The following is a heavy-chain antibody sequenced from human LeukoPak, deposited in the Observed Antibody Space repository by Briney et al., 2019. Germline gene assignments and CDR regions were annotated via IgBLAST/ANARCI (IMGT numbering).Heavy chain of an antibody. Sequence: SETLSLTCTVSGGSISSYYWSWIRQPPGKGLGWIGFIYYSGSTFYNPSLKSRVTISVDTSQEQFSLKLSSVTAADTAVYYCAREGWGYNDGRGSFDYWGQGTLVTVSS. V-gene: IGHV4-59*12. CDR3: AREGWGYNDGRGSFDY. CDR2: IYYSGST. D-gene: IGHD3-22*01. J-gene: IGHJ4*02. CDR1: GGSISSYY.